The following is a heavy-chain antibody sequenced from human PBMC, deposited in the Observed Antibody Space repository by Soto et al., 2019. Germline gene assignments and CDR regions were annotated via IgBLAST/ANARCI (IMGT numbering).Heavy chain of an antibody. Sequence: SETLSLTCTVSGGSISSSSYSWGWIRQPPGKGVEGIGSIYYSGSTYYTPSLKSRVTISVDTAKNQFSLKPSPVTAADTAVYYCGGGYSSGWYVPYGAFDIWGQGTMVTVSS. CDR1: GGSISSSSYS. CDR2: IYYSGST. D-gene: IGHD6-19*01. CDR3: GGGYSSGWYVPYGAFDI. J-gene: IGHJ3*02. V-gene: IGHV4-39*01.